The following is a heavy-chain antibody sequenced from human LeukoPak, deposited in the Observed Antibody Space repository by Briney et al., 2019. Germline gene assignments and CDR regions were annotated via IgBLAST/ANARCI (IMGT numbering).Heavy chain of an antibody. CDR2: ISYTGNI. D-gene: IGHD1-1*01. CDR1: GDSMNDYY. CDR3: ARVIRKYKYFDY. J-gene: IGHJ4*02. V-gene: IGHV4-59*01. Sequence: SETLSLTCTVFGDSMNDYYWSWIRQPPGKGLEWIVYISYTGNINYNPSLKSRVTISVDTSKNHFSLELSSVTAADTAVYYCARVIRKYKYFDYWGQGTLVTVSS.